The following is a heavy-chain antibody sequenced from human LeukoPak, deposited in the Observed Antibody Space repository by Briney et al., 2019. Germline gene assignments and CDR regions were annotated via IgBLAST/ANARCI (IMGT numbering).Heavy chain of an antibody. J-gene: IGHJ4*02. D-gene: IGHD4-17*01. CDR1: GYTFSGYY. CDR3: ARVNCDYWFDY. V-gene: IGHV1-2*02. CDR2: INPNSGGT. Sequence: ASVNVSCNASGYTFSGYYMHSVRQAPGQGLEWMGWINPNSGGTNYAQKFQGRVTMTRDTSISTAYMELTRLRSDDTAVYYCARVNCDYWFDYWGQGTLVTVSS.